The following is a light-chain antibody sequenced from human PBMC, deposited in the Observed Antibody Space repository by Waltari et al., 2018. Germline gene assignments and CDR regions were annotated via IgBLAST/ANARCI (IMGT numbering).Light chain of an antibody. J-gene: IGKJ4*01. Sequence: EIVMTQSPATLSVSQGERATLNCRASQSIHDNLAWYQQKPGQAPRLLIYGASTRATGIPARFRGSGSGAEFTLTITSLQSEDCAVYYCQQYNVWPPLTFGGGTKVEIK. CDR3: QQYNVWPPLT. V-gene: IGKV3-15*01. CDR1: QSIHDN. CDR2: GAS.